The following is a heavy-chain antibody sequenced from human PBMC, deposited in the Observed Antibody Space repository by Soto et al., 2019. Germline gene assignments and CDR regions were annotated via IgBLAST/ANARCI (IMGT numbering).Heavy chain of an antibody. J-gene: IGHJ6*02. D-gene: IGHD6-13*01. CDR1: GFTISGYW. CDR3: ARDGSSSSYKHYYYYGMDV. Sequence: PGGSLRLSCAASGFTISGYWMHWVRQAPGKGLEWVSRINSHGSNTDYADSVKGRFTISRDNARNTLYLQMNSLRAEDTAVYYCARDGSSSSYKHYYYYGMDVWGQGTTVTVAS. CDR2: INSHGSNT. V-gene: IGHV3-74*01.